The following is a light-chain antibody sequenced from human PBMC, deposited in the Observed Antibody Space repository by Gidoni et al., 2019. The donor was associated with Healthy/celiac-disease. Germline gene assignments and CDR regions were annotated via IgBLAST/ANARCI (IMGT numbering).Light chain of an antibody. V-gene: IGKV2-28*01. CDR1: QSLLHSNGYNY. CDR3: MQALQTPRT. CDR2: LGS. J-gene: IGKJ1*01. Sequence: SVSCRSSQSLLHSNGYNYLDWYLQKPGQSPQLLIYLGSNRASGVPDRFSGSGAGTDFTLKIRRVEAEDVGVYYCMQALQTPRTFGQGTKVEIK.